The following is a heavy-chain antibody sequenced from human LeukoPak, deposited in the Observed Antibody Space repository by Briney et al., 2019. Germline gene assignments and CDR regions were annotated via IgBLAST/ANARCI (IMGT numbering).Heavy chain of an antibody. Sequence: ASVKVSCKASGYTFTDYYIHWVRQAPGQGLEWMGIINPSGGSTSYVQKFQGRVTMTRDMSTSTVYMELSSLRSEDTAVYYCARSQKADAFDIWGQGTMVTVSS. CDR3: ARSQKADAFDI. J-gene: IGHJ3*02. CDR1: GYTFTDYY. CDR2: INPSGGST. V-gene: IGHV1-46*01.